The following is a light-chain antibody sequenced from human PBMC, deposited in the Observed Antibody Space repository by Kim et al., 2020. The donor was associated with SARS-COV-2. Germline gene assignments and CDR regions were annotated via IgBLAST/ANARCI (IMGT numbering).Light chain of an antibody. Sequence: ASVGDRVTITCRASQSISSWLAWYQQKPGKAPKLLIYKASSLESGVPSRFSGSGSGTEFTLTISSLQPDDFATYYCQQYNSYTFTFGPGTKVDIK. CDR2: KAS. J-gene: IGKJ3*01. CDR3: QQYNSYTFT. CDR1: QSISSW. V-gene: IGKV1-5*03.